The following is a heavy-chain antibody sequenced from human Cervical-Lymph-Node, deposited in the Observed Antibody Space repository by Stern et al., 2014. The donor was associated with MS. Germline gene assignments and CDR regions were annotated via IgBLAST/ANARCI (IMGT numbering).Heavy chain of an antibody. D-gene: IGHD3-22*01. CDR1: GGSISSSSYY. V-gene: IGHV4-39*01. Sequence: QLQLQESGPGLVKPSETLSLTCTVSGGSISSSSYYWGWIRQPPGKGLEWIGSIYYSGSTYYNPSLKRRVTISVDTSKTQFSLKLSFVTAADTAVYYCARWAYSSGWYNWFDPWGQGTLVTVSS. CDR2: IYYSGST. J-gene: IGHJ5*02. CDR3: ARWAYSSGWYNWFDP.